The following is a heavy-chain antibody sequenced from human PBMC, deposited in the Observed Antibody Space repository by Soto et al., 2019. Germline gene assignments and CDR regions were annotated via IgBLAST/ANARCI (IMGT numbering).Heavy chain of an antibody. CDR3: ARVVGYDFWSGYYPNFDY. CDR2: IYYSGST. D-gene: IGHD3-3*01. J-gene: IGHJ4*02. V-gene: IGHV4-39*01. CDR1: GGSISSSSYY. Sequence: SETLSLTCTVSGGSISSSSYYWGWIRQPPGKGLEWIGSIYYSGSTYYNPSLKSRVTISVDTSKNQFSLKLSSVTAADTAVYYCARVVGYDFWSGYYPNFDYWGQGTLVTVSS.